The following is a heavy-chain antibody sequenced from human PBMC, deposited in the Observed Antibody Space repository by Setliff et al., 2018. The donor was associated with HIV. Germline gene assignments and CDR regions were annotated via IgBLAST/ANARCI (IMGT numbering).Heavy chain of an antibody. CDR1: GGSISSSSHY. Sequence: SETLSLTCTVSGGSISSSSHYWGWTRQPPGKGLEWIGSIYYSGGTYYNPSLKSRVTISVDTSKNQFSLKLSSVTAADTAVYYCARVSRGGSSPGWFDPWGHGTLVTVSS. V-gene: IGHV4-39*07. CDR2: IYYSGGT. D-gene: IGHD6-6*01. J-gene: IGHJ5*02. CDR3: ARVSRGGSSPGWFDP.